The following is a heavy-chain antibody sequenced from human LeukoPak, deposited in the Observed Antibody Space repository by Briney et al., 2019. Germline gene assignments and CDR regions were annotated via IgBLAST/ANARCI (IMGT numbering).Heavy chain of an antibody. Sequence: PGGSLRPSCAASGFTFRNYGTHWVRQAPGKGLEWVASIRTDGGEKYHADSVQGRFSISRDNSKNTLYLQMDSLRAEDTALYYCARIGYSTSWANFDYWGQGTLVTVSS. CDR2: IRTDGGEK. V-gene: IGHV3-30*02. J-gene: IGHJ4*02. CDR1: GFTFRNYG. CDR3: ARIGYSTSWANFDY. D-gene: IGHD6-13*01.